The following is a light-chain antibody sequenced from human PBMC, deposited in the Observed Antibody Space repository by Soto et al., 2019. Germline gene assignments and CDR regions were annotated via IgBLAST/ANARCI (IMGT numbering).Light chain of an antibody. J-gene: IGKJ1*01. Sequence: DIQMTQSPSTLSASVGDRVTITCRASQSISSWLAWYQQKPGKAPKLLIYKASNLEGGVPSRFSGSGSGTEFTLTISSLQPDDFEIYYCQQYDTYKTFGQGTKVAIK. CDR1: QSISSW. CDR2: KAS. CDR3: QQYDTYKT. V-gene: IGKV1-5*03.